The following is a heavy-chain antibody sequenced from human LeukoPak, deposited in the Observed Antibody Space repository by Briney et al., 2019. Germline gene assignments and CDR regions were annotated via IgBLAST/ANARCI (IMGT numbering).Heavy chain of an antibody. Sequence: SETLSLTCTVSGGSISSYYWSWIRQPPGKGLEWIGHIDYSGGTNYNPSLRSRVTMSIDTSKNQFSLKLSSVTAADTAVYYCARLELELQFDYWGQGTLVTVSS. V-gene: IGHV4-59*08. J-gene: IGHJ4*02. CDR1: GGSISSYY. CDR3: ARLELELQFDY. CDR2: IDYSGGT. D-gene: IGHD1-7*01.